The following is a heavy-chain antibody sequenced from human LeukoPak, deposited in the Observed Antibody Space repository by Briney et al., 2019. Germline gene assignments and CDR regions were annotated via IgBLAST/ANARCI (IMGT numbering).Heavy chain of an antibody. Sequence: PGGSLRLSCAASGFTFSSYAMSWVRQAPGKGLEWVSAISGSGGSTYYADSVKGRFTISRDNSKNTLYLQMNSLRAEDTAVYYCAKVGDYHGDYEGFDYWGQGTLVTVSS. D-gene: IGHD4-17*01. CDR2: ISGSGGST. J-gene: IGHJ4*02. CDR3: AKVGDYHGDYEGFDY. CDR1: GFTFSSYA. V-gene: IGHV3-23*01.